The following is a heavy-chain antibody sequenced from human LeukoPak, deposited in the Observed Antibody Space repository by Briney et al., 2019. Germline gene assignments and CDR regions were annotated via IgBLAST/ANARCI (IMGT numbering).Heavy chain of an antibody. D-gene: IGHD5-12*01. CDR2: IKRDGSKK. CDR1: GFTFGDYA. Sequence: GRSLRLSCTASGFTFGDYAMSWVRQAPGKGLEWVANIKRDGSKKYYVDSVKGRFTISRDNAKNSLYLQMNSLRAEDTAVYYCASPGGATDLDYWGQGTLVTVSS. V-gene: IGHV3-7*01. CDR3: ASPGGATDLDY. J-gene: IGHJ4*02.